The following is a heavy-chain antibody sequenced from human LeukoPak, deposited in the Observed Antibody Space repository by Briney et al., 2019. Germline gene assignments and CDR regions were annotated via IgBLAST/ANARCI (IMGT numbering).Heavy chain of an antibody. CDR2: INTNTGNP. CDR1: GYTFSSYT. D-gene: IGHD5-18*01. J-gene: IGHJ4*02. CDR3: GRDPRLGIRGYTYGYIEY. V-gene: IGHV7-4-1*02. Sequence: GASVKVSCKTSGYTFSSYTITWVRQAPGQGLQWMGWINTNTGNPTYAQGFTGRYVFSLYTSVSTAYLQISGLTADDTAVYFCGRDPRLGIRGYTYGYIEYWGQGTLVTVSS.